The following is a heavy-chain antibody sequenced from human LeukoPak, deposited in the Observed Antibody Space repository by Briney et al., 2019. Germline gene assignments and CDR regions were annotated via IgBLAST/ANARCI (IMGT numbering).Heavy chain of an antibody. CDR2: ISSSSSTI. CDR1: GFTFSSHT. J-gene: IGHJ3*02. V-gene: IGHV3-48*01. CDR3: AREGASCSSTSCSHAFDI. D-gene: IGHD2-2*01. Sequence: GGSLRLSCAASGFTFSSHTMNWVRQPPGKGLEWVSYISSSSSTIYYADSVKGRFTISRDNAKNSLYLQMNSLRAEDTAVYYCAREGASCSSTSCSHAFDIWGQGTMVTVSS.